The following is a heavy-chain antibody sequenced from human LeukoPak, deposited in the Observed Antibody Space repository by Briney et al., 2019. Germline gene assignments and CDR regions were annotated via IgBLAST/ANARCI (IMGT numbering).Heavy chain of an antibody. J-gene: IGHJ4*02. CDR1: GGSISSSSYY. Sequence: SETLSLTCTVSGGSISSSSYYWGWIRQPPGKGLEWIGSIYYSGSTYYNPSLKSRVTISVDTSKNQFSLKLSSVTAADTAVYYCARVRFPDVLLWFGELLDGYFDYWGQGTLVTVSS. CDR2: IYYSGST. V-gene: IGHV4-39*07. CDR3: ARVRFPDVLLWFGELLDGYFDY. D-gene: IGHD3-10*01.